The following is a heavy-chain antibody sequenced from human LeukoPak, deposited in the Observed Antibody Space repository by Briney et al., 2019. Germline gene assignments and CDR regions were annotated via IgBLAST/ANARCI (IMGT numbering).Heavy chain of an antibody. J-gene: IGHJ4*02. CDR1: GFTFSSYG. CDR3: ARGTATPDY. Sequence: GRSLRLSCAASGFTFSSYGMHWVRQAPGKGLEWVAVIWYDGSNKYYADSVEGRFTISRDNSKNTLYLQMNSLRAEDTAVYYCARGTATPDYWGQGTLVTVSS. D-gene: IGHD2-21*02. V-gene: IGHV3-33*01. CDR2: IWYDGSNK.